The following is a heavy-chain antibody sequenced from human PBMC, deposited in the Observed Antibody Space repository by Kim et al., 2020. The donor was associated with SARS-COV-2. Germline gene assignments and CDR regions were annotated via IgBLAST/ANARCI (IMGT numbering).Heavy chain of an antibody. CDR3: ARDLSSGWSFFDY. Sequence: GGSLRLSCAASGFTFSSYSMNWVRQAPGKGLEWVSSISSSSSYIYYADSVKGRFTISRDNAKNSLYLQMNSLRAEDTAVYYCARDLSSGWSFFDYWGQGTLVTVSS. D-gene: IGHD6-19*01. J-gene: IGHJ4*02. V-gene: IGHV3-21*01. CDR1: GFTFSSYS. CDR2: ISSSSSYI.